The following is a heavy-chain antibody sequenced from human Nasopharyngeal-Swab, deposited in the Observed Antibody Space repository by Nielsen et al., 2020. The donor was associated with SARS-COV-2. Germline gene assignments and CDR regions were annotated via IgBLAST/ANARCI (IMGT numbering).Heavy chain of an antibody. D-gene: IGHD4-11*01. CDR3: ARSTVTTVGY. J-gene: IGHJ4*02. V-gene: IGHV5-10-1*01. Sequence: GESLKISCKGSGYSFTSYWISWVRQMPGKGLEWMGRIDPSDAYTNYSPSFQGHVTISTDKSISTAYLQWSSLKASDTAMYYCARSTVTTVGYWGQGTLVTVSS. CDR2: IDPSDAYT. CDR1: GYSFTSYW.